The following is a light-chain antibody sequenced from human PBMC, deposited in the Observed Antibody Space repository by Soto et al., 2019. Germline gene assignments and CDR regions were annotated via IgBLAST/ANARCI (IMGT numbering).Light chain of an antibody. CDR1: SSVVGGYNY. Sequence: QSALAQPASLSGSPGQSITISRTGTSSVVGGYNYVSWYQQHPGKAPKLMIYDVSNRPSGVSNRFSGSKSGNTASLTISGLQAEDEADYYCSSYTSSSLYVFGTGTKVTVL. CDR2: DVS. V-gene: IGLV2-14*01. CDR3: SSYTSSSLYV. J-gene: IGLJ1*01.